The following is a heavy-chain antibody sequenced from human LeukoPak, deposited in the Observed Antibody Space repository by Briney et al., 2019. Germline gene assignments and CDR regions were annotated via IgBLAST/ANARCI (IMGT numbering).Heavy chain of an antibody. CDR1: GFTFDNYA. Sequence: GGSLRLSCAASGFTFDNYAMHWVRQAPGKGLEWVSAISWNSGSINYADSVKGRFTISRDNAKNSLYLQMNSLRAEDTAMYYCANGPHYNILTGFYKVRSHLDYWGQGTLVTVSS. CDR3: ANGPHYNILTGFYKVRSHLDY. J-gene: IGHJ4*02. V-gene: IGHV3-9*01. D-gene: IGHD3-9*01. CDR2: ISWNSGSI.